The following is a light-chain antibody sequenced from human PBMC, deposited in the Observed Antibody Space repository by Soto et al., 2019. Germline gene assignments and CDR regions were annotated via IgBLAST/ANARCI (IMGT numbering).Light chain of an antibody. CDR2: STS. Sequence: QTVVTQEPSLTVSPGGTVTLTCASSTGAVTSGYYPNWFQQKPGQAPRALIYSTSNKYSWTPARFSGSLLGGKAALTLSGVQPEDEAEYYCLLYYGDWVFGGGTKLTVL. CDR1: TGAVTSGYY. V-gene: IGLV7-43*01. J-gene: IGLJ3*02. CDR3: LLYYGDWV.